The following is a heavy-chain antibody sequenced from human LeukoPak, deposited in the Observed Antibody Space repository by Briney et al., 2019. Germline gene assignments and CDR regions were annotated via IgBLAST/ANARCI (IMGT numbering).Heavy chain of an antibody. J-gene: IGHJ3*02. CDR2: INAGNGNT. V-gene: IGHV1-3*01. Sequence: ASVKVSYKASGYTFTSYAMHWVRQAPGQRLEWMGWINAGNGNTKYSQKFQGRVTITRDTSASTAYMELSSLRSEDTAVYYCARELTAVPAADDDAFDIWGQGTMVTVSS. D-gene: IGHD2-2*01. CDR1: GYTFTSYA. CDR3: ARELTAVPAADDDAFDI.